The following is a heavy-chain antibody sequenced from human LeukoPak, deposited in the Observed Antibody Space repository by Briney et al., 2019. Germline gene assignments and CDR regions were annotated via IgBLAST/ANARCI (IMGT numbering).Heavy chain of an antibody. V-gene: IGHV1-8*03. Sequence: ASVKVSCKASGYTFNSYDINWVRQATGQGLECMGWMNPNSGNTGYAQKFQGRVTITRNTSISTAYMELSSLRSEDTAVYYFARGIATPVELYYWGQGTLVTVSS. D-gene: IGHD1-7*01. J-gene: IGHJ4*02. CDR3: ARGIATPVELYY. CDR2: MNPNSGNT. CDR1: GYTFNSYD.